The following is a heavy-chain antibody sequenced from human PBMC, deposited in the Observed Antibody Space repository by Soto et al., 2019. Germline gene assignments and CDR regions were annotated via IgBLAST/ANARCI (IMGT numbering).Heavy chain of an antibody. CDR3: AMSSGIFDYYGMDV. CDR1: GITSSNYW. CDR2: IKPDGSEI. J-gene: IGHJ6*02. V-gene: IGHV3-7*03. D-gene: IGHD6-13*01. Sequence: GGSLRLSCAAPGITSSNYWMMSWVRQAPGKGLEWVANIKPDGSEIYYVDSVKGRFTISRDNARNSLYLQMNSLRAEETAVYHCAMSSGIFDYYGMDVWGQGTTVTVSS.